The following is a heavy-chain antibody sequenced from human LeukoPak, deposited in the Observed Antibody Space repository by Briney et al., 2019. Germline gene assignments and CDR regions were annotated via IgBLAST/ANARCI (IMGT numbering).Heavy chain of an antibody. CDR3: AKDLIIAVAGPSGFDY. Sequence: GGSLRLSCAASGFTFSSYAMSWVRQAPGKGLEWVSAISGSGGSTYYADSVKGRFTISRDNSKNTLYLQMNSLRAEDTAVYYCAKDLIIAVAGPSGFDYWGQGTLVTVSS. CDR2: ISGSGGST. V-gene: IGHV3-23*01. D-gene: IGHD6-19*01. CDR1: GFTFSSYA. J-gene: IGHJ4*02.